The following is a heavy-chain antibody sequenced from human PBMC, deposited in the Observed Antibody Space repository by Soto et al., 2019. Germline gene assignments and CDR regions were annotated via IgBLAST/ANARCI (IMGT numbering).Heavy chain of an antibody. D-gene: IGHD3-9*01. CDR2: IYYSGNT. V-gene: IGHV4-31*03. CDR1: GGSISSGYY. Sequence: PSETLSLTCTVSGGSISSGYYWSWIRQHPVKGLEWIGYIYYSGNTHYNPSLKSRVSISLDTSKSQFSLKLDSVTAADTAVYYCARHAAYYDILTGYHNYFDYWGQGTLVTVSS. J-gene: IGHJ4*02. CDR3: ARHAAYYDILTGYHNYFDY.